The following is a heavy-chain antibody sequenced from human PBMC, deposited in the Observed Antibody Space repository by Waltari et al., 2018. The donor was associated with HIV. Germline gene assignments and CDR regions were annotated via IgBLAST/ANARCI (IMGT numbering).Heavy chain of an antibody. D-gene: IGHD1-26*01. J-gene: IGHJ6*03. V-gene: IGHV3-74*01. CDR1: GFTFSSYW. Sequence: EVQLVESGGGSVQSGGSLRLSCAASGFTFSSYWMHWVRQAPGKGLGWVSRIKSDGSSTSDADSVKGRFTISRDNAKNTLYLQMNSLRAEDTAVYYCARSSGGVGYYYYYMDVWGKGTTVTVSS. CDR3: ARSSGGVGYYYYYMDV. CDR2: IKSDGSST.